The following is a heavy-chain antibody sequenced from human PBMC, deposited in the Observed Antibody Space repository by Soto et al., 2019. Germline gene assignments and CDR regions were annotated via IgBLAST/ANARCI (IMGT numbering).Heavy chain of an antibody. CDR1: GYTFTSYG. V-gene: IGHV1-18*01. Sequence: QVPLVQSGAEVKKPGGSVKVSCKASGYTFTSYGISWVRQAPGQGLERMGWISAYNGNTNYAQKLQGRVTMTTDTSTSTAYMELRSLRSDDTAVYYCARVYPHYDLSEDAFDIWGRGTMVTVSS. D-gene: IGHD3-3*01. CDR2: ISAYNGNT. J-gene: IGHJ3*02. CDR3: ARVYPHYDLSEDAFDI.